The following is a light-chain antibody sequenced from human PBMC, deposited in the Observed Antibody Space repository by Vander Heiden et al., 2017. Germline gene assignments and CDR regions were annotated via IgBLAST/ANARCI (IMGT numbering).Light chain of an antibody. CDR1: SSDVGGYKS. Sequence: QSVLTQPPSASGSPGQSVTISCTGISSDVGGYKSVSWYQQHPGKAPKRIMYEVSQRPSGVPGRFSGSRSGSTASLTVSGLQADDEADDYCSSYAGSNNGVFGGGPRLTVL. CDR2: EVS. J-gene: IGLJ3*02. V-gene: IGLV2-8*01. CDR3: SSYAGSNNGV.